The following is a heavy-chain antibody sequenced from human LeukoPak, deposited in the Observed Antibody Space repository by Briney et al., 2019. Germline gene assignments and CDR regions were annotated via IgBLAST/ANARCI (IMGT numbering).Heavy chain of an antibody. D-gene: IGHD1-26*01. CDR3: AKDRGPAILDRLNAFDI. CDR2: IPYDGSNK. J-gene: IGHJ3*02. CDR1: GFTFSSYG. Sequence: PGGSLRLSCAASGFTFSSYGMHWVRQAPGKGLEWVAVIPYDGSNKYYADSVKGRFTISRDNSKNTLYLQMNSLRAEDTAVYYCAKDRGPAILDRLNAFDIWGQGTMVTVSS. V-gene: IGHV3-30*18.